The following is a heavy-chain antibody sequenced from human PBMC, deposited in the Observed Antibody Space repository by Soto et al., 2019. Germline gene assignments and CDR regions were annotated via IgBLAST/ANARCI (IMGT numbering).Heavy chain of an antibody. J-gene: IGHJ4*02. CDR1: GGSICSGDNY. Sequence: SETLSLTCTVSGGSICSGDNYWGWVRQPPGKGLEWIGSIYYSGYSYQNPSLKSRVTISVDTSKNQFSLKLSSVTATDTAVYYCARHLESTVTAPFDSWGQGTLVTVSS. V-gene: IGHV4-39*01. CDR3: ARHLESTVTAPFDS. D-gene: IGHD4-17*01. CDR2: IYYSGYS.